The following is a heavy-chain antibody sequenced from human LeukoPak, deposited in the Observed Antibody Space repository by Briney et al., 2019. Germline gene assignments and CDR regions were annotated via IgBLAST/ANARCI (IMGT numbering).Heavy chain of an antibody. V-gene: IGHV4-39*01. D-gene: IGHD3-16*01. J-gene: IGHJ6*03. CDR2: TYYSGST. CDR3: ARSLYTEGYYYYYMDV. Sequence: KPSETLSLTCTVSGGSISSSSYYWGWIRQPPGKGLEWIGSTYYSGSTYYNPSLKSRVTISVDTSKNQFSLKLSSVTAADTAVYYCARSLYTEGYYYYYMDVWGKGTTVTVSS. CDR1: GGSISSSSYY.